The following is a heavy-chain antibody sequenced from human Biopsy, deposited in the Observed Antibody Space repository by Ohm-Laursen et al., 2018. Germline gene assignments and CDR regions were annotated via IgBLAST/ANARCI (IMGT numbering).Heavy chain of an antibody. D-gene: IGHD1-7*01. CDR1: GGSMDRYF. CDR3: ARGGGMNYFDP. CDR2: VFSSGTT. J-gene: IGHJ5*02. V-gene: IGHV4-4*07. Sequence: SDTLSLTCSVSGGSMDRYFWSWTRQPVGKGLEWIGHVFSSGTTNYNPSLNSRVTLSVDMSKNQFSLKMTSMTAPDTGFYFCARGGGMNYFDPWGQGILVSVSS.